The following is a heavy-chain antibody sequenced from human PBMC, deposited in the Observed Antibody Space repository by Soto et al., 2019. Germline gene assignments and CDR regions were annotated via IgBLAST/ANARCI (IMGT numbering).Heavy chain of an antibody. CDR1: GFTFSSYG. J-gene: IGHJ4*02. D-gene: IGHD6-6*01. V-gene: IGHV3-33*01. Sequence: QVQLVESGGGVVQPGRPLRLSCAASGFTFSSYGMHWVRQAPGKGLEGVAVIWYDGSNKYYADSVKGRFTISRDNSKNTLYLQMNSLRAEDTAVYYCARDSWYSSSPGNGDYWGQGTLVTVSS. CDR2: IWYDGSNK. CDR3: ARDSWYSSSPGNGDY.